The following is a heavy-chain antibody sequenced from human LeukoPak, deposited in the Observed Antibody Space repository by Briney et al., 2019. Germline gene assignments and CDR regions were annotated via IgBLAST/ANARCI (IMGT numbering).Heavy chain of an antibody. V-gene: IGHV4-59*01. CDR2: IYYSGST. CDR1: GGSISSYY. Sequence: SETLSLTCTVSGGSISSYYWSWIRQPPGKGLEWIGYIYYSGSTNYNPSLESRVTISVDTSKNQFSLKLSSVTAADTAVYYCARSVGSERDFDYWGQGTLVTVSS. CDR3: ARSVGSERDFDY. D-gene: IGHD1-26*01. J-gene: IGHJ4*02.